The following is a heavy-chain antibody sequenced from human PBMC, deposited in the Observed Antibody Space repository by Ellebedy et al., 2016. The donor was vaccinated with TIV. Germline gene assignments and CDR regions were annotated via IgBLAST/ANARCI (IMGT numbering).Heavy chain of an antibody. D-gene: IGHD3-22*01. CDR1: GGSFSGYY. V-gene: IGHV4-59*01. Sequence: SETLSLTXAVYGGSFSGYYWSWIRQPPGKGLEWIGYIYYSGSTNYNPSLKSRVTISVDTSKNQFSLKLSSVTAADTAVYYCARERIVAITTLQGSPVDWGQGTLVTVSS. J-gene: IGHJ4*02. CDR3: ARERIVAITTLQGSPVD. CDR2: IYYSGST.